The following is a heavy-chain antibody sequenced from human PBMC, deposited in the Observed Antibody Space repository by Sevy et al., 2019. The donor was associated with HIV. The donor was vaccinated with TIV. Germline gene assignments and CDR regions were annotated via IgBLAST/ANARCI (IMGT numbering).Heavy chain of an antibody. CDR3: ARVVGTTGYYYYYMDV. D-gene: IGHD1-26*01. J-gene: IGHJ6*03. CDR2: INPNSGGT. Sequence: ASVKVSCKASGYTFTGYYMHWVRQAPGQGLEWMGWINPNSGGTNYAQKFQGRVTMTRDTSISTAYMELSRLRSDDTAVYYCARVVGTTGYYYYYMDVWGKGTTVTVSS. CDR1: GYTFTGYY. V-gene: IGHV1-2*02.